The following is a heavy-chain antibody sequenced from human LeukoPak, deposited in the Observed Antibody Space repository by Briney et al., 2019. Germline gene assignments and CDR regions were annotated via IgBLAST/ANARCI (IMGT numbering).Heavy chain of an antibody. Sequence: PGGSLRLSCAASGFTFSSYSMNWVRQAPGKGLEWVSSISSSSSYIYYADSVKGRFTISRDNAKNSLYLQMNSLRAEDTAVYYCARDLFVNGGSYSNYWGQGTLVTVSS. CDR3: ARDLFVNGGSYSNY. CDR1: GFTFSSYS. V-gene: IGHV3-21*01. CDR2: ISSSSSYI. J-gene: IGHJ4*02. D-gene: IGHD1-26*01.